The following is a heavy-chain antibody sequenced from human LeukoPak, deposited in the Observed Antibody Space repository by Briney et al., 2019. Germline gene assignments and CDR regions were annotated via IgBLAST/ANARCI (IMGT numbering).Heavy chain of an antibody. D-gene: IGHD3-22*01. CDR3: ASYSNYYDSSGYYPEAGKIDY. J-gene: IGHJ4*02. Sequence: SETLSLTCAVYGGSFSGYYWSWIRQPPGKGLEWIGEINHSGSTNYNPSLKSRVTISVDTSKNQFSLKLSSVTAADTAVYYCASYSNYYDSSGYYPEAGKIDYWGQGTLVTVSS. CDR1: GGSFSGYY. V-gene: IGHV4-34*01. CDR2: INHSGST.